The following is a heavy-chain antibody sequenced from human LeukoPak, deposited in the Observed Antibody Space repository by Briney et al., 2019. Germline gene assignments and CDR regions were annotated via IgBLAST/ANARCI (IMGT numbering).Heavy chain of an antibody. D-gene: IGHD5-18*01. CDR2: INHSGST. Sequence: PGGSLRLSCAASGFTFSSYEMNWVRQAPGKGLEWIGEINHSGSTNYNPSLKSRVTISVDTSKNQFSLKLSSVTAADTAVYYCAISKIQLWDPPRDYWGQGTLVTVSS. J-gene: IGHJ4*02. V-gene: IGHV4-34*08. CDR3: AISKIQLWDPPRDY. CDR1: GFTFSSYE.